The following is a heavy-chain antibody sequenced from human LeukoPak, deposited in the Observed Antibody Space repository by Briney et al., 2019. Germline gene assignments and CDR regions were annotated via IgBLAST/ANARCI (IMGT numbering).Heavy chain of an antibody. J-gene: IGHJ4*02. D-gene: IGHD4-17*01. CDR2: ISSSSTI. CDR1: GFTFSSYS. V-gene: IGHV3-48*04. CDR3: ARDLATVPFDY. Sequence: GGSLRLSCAASGFTFSSYSMNWVRQAPGKGLEWVSYISSSSTIYYADSVKGRFTISRDNAKNSLYLQMNSLRAEDTAVYYCARDLATVPFDYWGQGTLVTVSS.